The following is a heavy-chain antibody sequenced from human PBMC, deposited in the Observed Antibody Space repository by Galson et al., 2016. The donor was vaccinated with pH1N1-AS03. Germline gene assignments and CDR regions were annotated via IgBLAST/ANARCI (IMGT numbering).Heavy chain of an antibody. Sequence: SLRLSCAASGFTFPNYWMSWVRQAPGKGPEWVANINQDGAKHYYVDSVRGRFTISRDNAKNSLYLQMNSLRVEDTAVYYCARDMLRPVGGTIVDYWGQGTLVTVSS. J-gene: IGHJ4*02. CDR1: GFTFPNYW. CDR2: INQDGAKH. CDR3: ARDMLRPVGGTIVDY. D-gene: IGHD6-19*01. V-gene: IGHV3-7*01.